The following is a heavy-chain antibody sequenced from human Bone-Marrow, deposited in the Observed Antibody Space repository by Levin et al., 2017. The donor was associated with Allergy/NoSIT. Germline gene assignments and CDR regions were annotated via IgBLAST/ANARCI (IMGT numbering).Heavy chain of an antibody. J-gene: IGHJ6*02. Sequence: PSETLSLTCAVSGGSISSGGYSWSWIRQPPGKGLEWIGYIYHSGSTFYNPSLKSRVTISGDRSKNQFSLNLSSVTAADTAVYYCARVRVSPYFYGMDVWGQGTTVTVSS. CDR2: IYHSGST. D-gene: IGHD6-6*01. CDR1: GGSISSGGYS. V-gene: IGHV4-30-2*01. CDR3: ARVRVSPYFYGMDV.